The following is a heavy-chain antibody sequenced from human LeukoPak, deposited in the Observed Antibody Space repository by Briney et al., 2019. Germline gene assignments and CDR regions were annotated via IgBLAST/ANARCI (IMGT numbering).Heavy chain of an antibody. CDR3: ARDGYDSSGYYPDY. Sequence: GGSLRLSCAASGFTFSSYAMSWVRQAPGRGLEWVSAISGSGGSTHYADSVKGRFTISRDNSKNTLYLQMNSLRAEDTAVYYCARDGYDSSGYYPDYWGQGTLVTVSS. V-gene: IGHV3-23*01. D-gene: IGHD3-22*01. J-gene: IGHJ4*02. CDR1: GFTFSSYA. CDR2: ISGSGGST.